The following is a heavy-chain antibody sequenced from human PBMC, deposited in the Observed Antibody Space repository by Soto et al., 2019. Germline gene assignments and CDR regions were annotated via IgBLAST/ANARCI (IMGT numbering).Heavy chain of an antibody. CDR1: GYTLTELS. J-gene: IGHJ5*02. CDR3: AALYYDSSGYGP. Sequence: ASVKVSCKVSGYTLTELSMHWVRQAPGKRLEWMGGFDPEDGETNYAQKFQERVTITGDTSTSTAYMELSSLRSEDTAVYYCAALYYDSSGYGPWGQGTLVTVSS. D-gene: IGHD3-22*01. V-gene: IGHV1-24*01. CDR2: FDPEDGET.